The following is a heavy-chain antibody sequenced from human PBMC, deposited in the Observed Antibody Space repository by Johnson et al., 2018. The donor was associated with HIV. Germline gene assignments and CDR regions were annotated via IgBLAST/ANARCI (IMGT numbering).Heavy chain of an antibody. CDR2: ISSSGTTV. D-gene: IGHD2-21*01. Sequence: QEQLVESGGGLVQPGGSLRLSCAASGFTVSSNYMSWVRQAPGKGLEWVSYISSSGTTVYYADSVKGRFTISRDNSQNTLYLQMNSLRAEDTAVYYCATIGVVIATRDAFDIWGQGTMVTVSS. CDR3: ATIGVVIATRDAFDI. V-gene: IGHV3-11*01. J-gene: IGHJ3*02. CDR1: GFTVSSNY.